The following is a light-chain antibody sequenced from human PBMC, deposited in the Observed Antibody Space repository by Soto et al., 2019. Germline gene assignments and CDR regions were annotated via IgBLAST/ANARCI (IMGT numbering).Light chain of an antibody. V-gene: IGKV1-5*01. CDR3: QQYNGYPRT. CDR1: QSISSW. Sequence: IRMTHAPSRLSASLGDMVTITFRASQSISSWLAWYQQKPGKAPKLLIYDVSSLESGVSSRFSGSGSGTEFALTISSLQPDDVATYYCQQYNGYPRTFGQGTKVDI. CDR2: DVS. J-gene: IGKJ1*01.